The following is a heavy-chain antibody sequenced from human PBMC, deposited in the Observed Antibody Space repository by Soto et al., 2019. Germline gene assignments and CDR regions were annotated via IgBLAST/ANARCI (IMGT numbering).Heavy chain of an antibody. CDR1: GASISSSNW. V-gene: IGHV4-4*02. J-gene: IGHJ4*02. CDR2: IYHSWST. Sequence: QVQLQESGPGLVKPSGTLSLTCAVSGASISSSNWWRWVRQPPGKGLEWIGEIYHSWSTNYNPSXXXXXXXXXXXXXXXXXXXXXXXXXXXXXXXXXXXXXXXXRVDYWGQGTLVTLSS. CDR3: XXXXXXXRVDY.